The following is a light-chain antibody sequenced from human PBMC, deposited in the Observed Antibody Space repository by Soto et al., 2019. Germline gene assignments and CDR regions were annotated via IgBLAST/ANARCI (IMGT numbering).Light chain of an antibody. Sequence: MVMTQSPATLSVSPGARATLSCRASQSVRSSLAWYQQKPGQPPSLLIYRASTRATGVPARFSGSGSGTEFTLTISSLKSEDSAVYDCQQYDHWWTFGQGTKVEIK. CDR2: RAS. J-gene: IGKJ1*01. CDR1: QSVRSS. CDR3: QQYDHWWT. V-gene: IGKV3-15*01.